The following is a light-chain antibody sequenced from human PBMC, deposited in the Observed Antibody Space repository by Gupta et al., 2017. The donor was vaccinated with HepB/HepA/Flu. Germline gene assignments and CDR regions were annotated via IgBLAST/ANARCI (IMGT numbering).Light chain of an antibody. CDR1: SSDVGGYNY. J-gene: IGLJ2*01. V-gene: IGLV2-11*01. CDR3: CSYAGSYTWV. CDR2: DVS. Sequence: QSALTQPRSVSGSPGQSVPISCTGTSSDVGGYNYVSWYQQHPGKAPKLMIYDVSKRPSGVPDRFSGSKPGNTASLTISGLQAEDEADYYCCSYAGSYTWVFGGGTKLTVL.